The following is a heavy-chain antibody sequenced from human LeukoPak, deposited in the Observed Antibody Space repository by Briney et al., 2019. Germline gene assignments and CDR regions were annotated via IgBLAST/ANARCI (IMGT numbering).Heavy chain of an antibody. D-gene: IGHD6-13*01. CDR2: INPSGGST. V-gene: IGHV1-46*01. CDR3: ARDIGTYSSSWTNWFDP. Sequence: ASVKVSCKASGYTFTSYYMHWVRQAPGQGLEWMGIINPSGGSTSYAQKFQGRVTMTRVMSTSTVYMELSSLRSEDTAVYYCARDIGTYSSSWTNWFDPWGQGTLVTVSS. CDR1: GYTFTSYY. J-gene: IGHJ5*02.